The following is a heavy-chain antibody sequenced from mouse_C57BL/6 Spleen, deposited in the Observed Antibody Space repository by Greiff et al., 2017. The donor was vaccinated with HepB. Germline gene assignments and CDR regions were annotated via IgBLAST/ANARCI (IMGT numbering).Heavy chain of an antibody. D-gene: IGHD1-1*01. V-gene: IGHV1-15*01. J-gene: IGHJ4*01. CDR3: TIVYSYYYAMDD. Sequence: QVQLQQSGAELVRPGASVTLSCKASGYTFTDYEMHWVKQTPVHGLEWIGAIDPETGGTAYNQKFKGKAILTADKSSSTAYMELRSLTSEDSAVYYCTIVYSYYYAMDDWGQGTSVTVSS. CDR2: IDPETGGT. CDR1: GYTFTDYE.